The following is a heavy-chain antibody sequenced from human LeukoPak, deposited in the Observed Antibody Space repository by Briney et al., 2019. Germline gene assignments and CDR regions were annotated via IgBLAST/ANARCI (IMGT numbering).Heavy chain of an antibody. Sequence: GGSLRLSCAASGFTFSSYGMHWVRQAPGKGLEWGAVISYDGSNKYYADSVKGRFTISRDNSKNTLYLQMNSLRAEDTAVYYCASQGDGDYVLYYWGQGTLVTVSS. J-gene: IGHJ4*02. V-gene: IGHV3-30*03. D-gene: IGHD4-17*01. CDR2: ISYDGSNK. CDR3: ASQGDGDYVLYY. CDR1: GFTFSSYG.